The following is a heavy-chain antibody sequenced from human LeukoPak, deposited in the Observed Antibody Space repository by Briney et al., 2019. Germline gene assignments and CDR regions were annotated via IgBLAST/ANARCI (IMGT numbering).Heavy chain of an antibody. CDR2: IRYDGCNK. CDR1: GFTFSSYG. J-gene: IGHJ4*02. Sequence: PGGSLRLSCAASGFTFSSYGMHWVRQAPGKGLEWVAFIRYDGCNKYYADSVKGRFTISRDNSKNTLYLQMNSLRAEDTAVYYCAKDPSFRPGYFDYWGQGTLVTVSS. CDR3: AKDPSFRPGYFDY. V-gene: IGHV3-30*02.